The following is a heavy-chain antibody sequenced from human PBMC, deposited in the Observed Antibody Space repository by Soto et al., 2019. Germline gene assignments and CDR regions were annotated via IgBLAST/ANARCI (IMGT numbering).Heavy chain of an antibody. V-gene: IGHV1-3*01. D-gene: IGHD2-15*01. Sequence: QVQLVQSGAEVKKPGASVKVSCKASGYTFTSYAMHWVRQAPGQRLEWMGWINAGNGNTKYSQKFQGRVTITRDTSASTAYMELSSLRSEDTAVYYCATVHYCSGGSCYFPWFDPWGQGTLVTVSS. CDR1: GYTFTSYA. J-gene: IGHJ5*02. CDR3: ATVHYCSGGSCYFPWFDP. CDR2: INAGNGNT.